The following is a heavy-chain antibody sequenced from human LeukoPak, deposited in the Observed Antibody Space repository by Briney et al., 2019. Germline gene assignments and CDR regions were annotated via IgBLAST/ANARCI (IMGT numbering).Heavy chain of an antibody. CDR3: ARRGDGYNHFDY. CDR1: GGSISSSTYY. Sequence: SETLSLTCTVSGGSISSSTYYWGGIRQPPGKGLEWIGSIHYSGTTYYNPSLKSRVAISVDTSQNQFFLKLNSVTAADTAVYYCARRGDGYNHFDYWGQETLATVSS. CDR2: IHYSGTT. D-gene: IGHD5-24*01. V-gene: IGHV4-39*01. J-gene: IGHJ4*02.